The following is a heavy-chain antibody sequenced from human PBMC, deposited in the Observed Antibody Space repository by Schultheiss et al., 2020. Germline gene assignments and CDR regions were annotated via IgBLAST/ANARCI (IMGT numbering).Heavy chain of an antibody. Sequence: GGSLRLSCAASGFTFSSYAMSWVRQAPGKGLEWVANIKEDGSQTNYVDSVKGRFTISRDNAKNSLLLQMNSLRAEDTAVYYCARDVHKYSGTQYGAYWGQGTLVTVSS. J-gene: IGHJ4*02. CDR2: IKEDGSQT. CDR1: GFTFSSYA. CDR3: ARDVHKYSGTQYGAY. D-gene: IGHD1-26*01. V-gene: IGHV3-7*01.